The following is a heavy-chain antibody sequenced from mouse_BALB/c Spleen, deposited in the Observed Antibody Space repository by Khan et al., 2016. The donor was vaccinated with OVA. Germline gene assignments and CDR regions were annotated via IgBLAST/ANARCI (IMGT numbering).Heavy chain of an antibody. CDR3: ARAYYRYDGYYAMDY. Sequence: VQLVESGPGLVAPSQSLSITCTVSGFSLSRYNIHWVRQPPGKGLEWLGIIWGGVGTDYNSTLKSRLSISKDNSKSQLFLKLNSLQTDDTAMYYCARAYYRYDGYYAMDYWGKGTSVTVSS. V-gene: IGHV2-6-4*01. J-gene: IGHJ4*01. D-gene: IGHD2-14*01. CDR1: GFSLSRYN. CDR2: IWGGVGT.